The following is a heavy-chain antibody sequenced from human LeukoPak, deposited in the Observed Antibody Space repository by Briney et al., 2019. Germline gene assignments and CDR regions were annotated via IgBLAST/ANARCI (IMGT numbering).Heavy chain of an antibody. J-gene: IGHJ4*02. CDR3: ARGDYYGSGSYWDAN. V-gene: IGHV1-46*01. CDR2: VNPSGGST. CDR1: GYTFTSYY. D-gene: IGHD3-10*01. Sequence: ASVKVSCKASGYTFTSYYIHWVRQAPGQGLEWMGIVNPSGGSTSYAQKFQGRVTMTRDTSTSTLYMEMSSLRSEDTAVYYCARGDYYGSGSYWDANWGQGTLVTVSS.